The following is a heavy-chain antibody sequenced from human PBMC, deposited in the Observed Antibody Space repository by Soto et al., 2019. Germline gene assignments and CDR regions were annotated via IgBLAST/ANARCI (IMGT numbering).Heavy chain of an antibody. V-gene: IGHV2-5*02. J-gene: IGHJ4*02. D-gene: IGHD4-17*01. CDR1: GFSLRNSGVG. CDR2: IYWDDDK. CDR3: AHLTTGGFYFDY. Sequence: GPTLVNPTQTLTLTCTFSGFSLRNSGVGVGWIRQPPGKALEWLALIYWDDDKRYSPSLKSRLTITNDTSKNQVVLTMTNMDPVDTATYYCAHLTTGGFYFDYWGQGTLVTVSS.